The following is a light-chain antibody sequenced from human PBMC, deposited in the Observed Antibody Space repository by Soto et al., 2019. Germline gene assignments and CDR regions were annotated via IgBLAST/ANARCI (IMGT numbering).Light chain of an antibody. J-gene: IGKJ2*01. V-gene: IGKV3-20*01. CDR1: QSVSSSY. CDR3: QQYGSLPPT. Sequence: EMVLTQSPDTLSLSPGERATISCRASQSVSSSYLAWYQQKLGQAPRLLIYGASSRATGIPDRFSGSGSGTDFTITVNKLEPEDVAVYYCQQYGSLPPTFGQGTKLESK. CDR2: GAS.